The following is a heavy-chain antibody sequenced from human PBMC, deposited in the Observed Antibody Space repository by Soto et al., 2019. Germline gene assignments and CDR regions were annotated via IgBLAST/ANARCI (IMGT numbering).Heavy chain of an antibody. CDR1: GFTFSDYY. J-gene: IGHJ4*02. V-gene: IGHV3-11*01. D-gene: IGHD2-21*02. Sequence: QVQLVESGGGLVMPGGSLRLSCTASGFTFSDYYMMWIRQVPGKGLEWVSYISGSGSSTKYADSVKGRFIISRDSAKNSLYLQMNSLRADDTALYYCARKASKTAVPRGDYLDFWGQGTLGTVSS. CDR3: ARKASKTAVPRGDYLDF. CDR2: ISGSGSST.